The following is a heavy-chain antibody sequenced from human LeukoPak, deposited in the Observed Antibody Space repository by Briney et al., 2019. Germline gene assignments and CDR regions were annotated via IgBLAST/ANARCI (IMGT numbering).Heavy chain of an antibody. V-gene: IGHV3-74*01. Sequence: PGGSLRLSCVASGFSLSGYWMYWVRQAPGKGLMYISRNNGDGSTTNYADVVKGRFTMSRDNVKNTLYLQMNSLRVEDTAVYYCARDPHTALDYWGQGTLVTVSS. CDR1: GFSLSGYW. CDR3: ARDPHTALDY. D-gene: IGHD5-18*01. CDR2: NNGDGSTT. J-gene: IGHJ4*02.